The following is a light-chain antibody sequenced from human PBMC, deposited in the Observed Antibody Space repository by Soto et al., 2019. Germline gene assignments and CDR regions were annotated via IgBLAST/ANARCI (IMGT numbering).Light chain of an antibody. Sequence: QSVLTQPPSLSEAPRQRVTISCSGSSSNIGNNAVNWYQQLPGKAPKLLIYYDDLLPSGVSDRFSGSKSGTSASLAISGLQSEDEADYYFAAWEDRLNGPVFGGGTQLTVL. J-gene: IGLJ2*01. CDR2: YDD. CDR1: SSNIGNNA. V-gene: IGLV1-36*01. CDR3: AAWEDRLNGPV.